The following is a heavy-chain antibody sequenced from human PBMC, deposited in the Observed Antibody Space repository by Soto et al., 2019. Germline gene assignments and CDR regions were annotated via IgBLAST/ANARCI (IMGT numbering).Heavy chain of an antibody. CDR1: GFTFSSYG. CDR3: ARGLWFGEGYFDY. J-gene: IGHJ4*02. CDR2: IWYDGSNK. D-gene: IGHD3-10*01. V-gene: IGHV3-33*01. Sequence: QVQLVESGGGVVQPGRSLRLSCAASGFTFSSYGMHWVRQAPGKGLEWVAVIWYDGSNKYYADSVKGRFTISRDNSKNTLYLQMNSRRAEDTAVYYCARGLWFGEGYFDYWGQGTLVTVSS.